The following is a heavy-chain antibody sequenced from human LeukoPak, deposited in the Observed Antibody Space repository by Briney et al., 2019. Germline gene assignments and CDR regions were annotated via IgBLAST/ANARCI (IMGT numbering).Heavy chain of an antibody. D-gene: IGHD6-19*01. J-gene: IGHJ4*02. CDR2: ISGGGGSI. CDR3: AKRHSSGWYFDY. CDR1: GFTFSSYA. Sequence: PGGSLILSCAASGFTFSSYAMNWVRQAPGKGLEWVSGISGGGGSIFYADSVKGRFTISRDNSKNTLYLQMNSLRAEDTAVYFCAKRHSSGWYFDYWGQGTLVTVSS. V-gene: IGHV3-23*01.